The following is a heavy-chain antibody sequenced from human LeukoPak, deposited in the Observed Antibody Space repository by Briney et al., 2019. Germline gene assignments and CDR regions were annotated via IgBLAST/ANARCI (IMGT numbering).Heavy chain of an antibody. Sequence: GASVTVSCKVSGYTLTELSMHWVRQAPGKGVEGMGGFGRKDGKIIYAQKVQGRVTMTEDTSTDTAYMEMNSLRSEDTAVYYCAAELATARIKCQSNYWGQGTLVTVSS. CDR3: AAELATARIKCQSNY. CDR1: GYTLTELS. V-gene: IGHV1-24*01. CDR2: FGRKDGKI. D-gene: IGHD5-18*01. J-gene: IGHJ4*02.